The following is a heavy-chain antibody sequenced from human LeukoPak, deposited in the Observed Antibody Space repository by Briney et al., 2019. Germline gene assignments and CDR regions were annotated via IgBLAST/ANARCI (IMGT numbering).Heavy chain of an antibody. CDR3: ARSIRFYFDY. V-gene: IGHV3-23*01. J-gene: IGHJ4*02. CDR1: GFTFSSYA. D-gene: IGHD2-21*01. CDR2: FSGSGGST. Sequence: PGGSLRLSCAASGFTFSSYAMSWVRQAPGKGLECISGFSGSGGSTYYADSVKGRFTISRDNSKNTLYLQMNSLRAEDTAVYYCARSIRFYFDYWGQGTLVTVSS.